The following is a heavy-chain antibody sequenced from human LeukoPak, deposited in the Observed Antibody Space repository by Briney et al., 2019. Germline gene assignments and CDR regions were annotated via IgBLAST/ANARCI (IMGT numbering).Heavy chain of an antibody. CDR2: INEDGREE. D-gene: IGHD3-10*01. Sequence: GGSLRLSCVGSGFIFSTYWMAWVRQAPGKGPEWVANINEDGREERYVDSVKGRFTISRDNSKNTLYLQMNSLRAEDTAVYYCAKDRDDDAFDIWGQGTMVTVSS. CDR3: AKDRDDDAFDI. CDR1: GFIFSTYW. V-gene: IGHV3-7*03. J-gene: IGHJ3*02.